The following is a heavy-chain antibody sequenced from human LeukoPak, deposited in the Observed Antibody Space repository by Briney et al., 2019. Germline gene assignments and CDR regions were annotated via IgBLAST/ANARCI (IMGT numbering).Heavy chain of an antibody. CDR3: ARISRWVLAGGDTNYLDP. Sequence: ASVKVSCKASGYTFTSHDINWVRQAPGQGLEWMGWISAYNGNANYAQKLQGRVTMSTDTSTSIAYMELRSLRSDDTAVYYCARISRWVLAGGDTNYLDPWGQGTLVTVSS. CDR1: GYTFTSHD. J-gene: IGHJ5*02. D-gene: IGHD2-21*02. V-gene: IGHV1-18*01. CDR2: ISAYNGNA.